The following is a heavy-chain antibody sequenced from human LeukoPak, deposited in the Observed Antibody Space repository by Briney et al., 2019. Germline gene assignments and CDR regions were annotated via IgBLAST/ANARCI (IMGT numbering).Heavy chain of an antibody. D-gene: IGHD2-21*02. V-gene: IGHV1-2*02. CDR2: INPNSGGT. Sequence: GASVKASCKASGYTFTGYYMHWVRQAPGQGLEWMGWINPNSGGTNYAQKFQGRVTMTRDTSISTAYMELSRLRSDDTAVYYCAREATDYCGGDCYSGHAFDYWGQGTLVTVSS. CDR3: AREATDYCGGDCYSGHAFDY. CDR1: GYTFTGYY. J-gene: IGHJ4*02.